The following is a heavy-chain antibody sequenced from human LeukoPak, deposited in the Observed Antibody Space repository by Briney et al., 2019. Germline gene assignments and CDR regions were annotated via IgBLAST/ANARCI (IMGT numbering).Heavy chain of an antibody. CDR2: IYHSGST. J-gene: IGHJ5*02. D-gene: IGHD2-2*01. CDR1: GGSISGGGYS. Sequence: PSQTLSLTCAVSGGSISGGGYSWSWIRQPPGKGLEWIGYIYHSGSTYYNPSLKSRVTISVDRSKNQFSLKLSSVTAADTAVYYCARLVVPAAMRGLGWFDPWGQGTLVTVSS. V-gene: IGHV4-30-2*01. CDR3: ARLVVPAAMRGLGWFDP.